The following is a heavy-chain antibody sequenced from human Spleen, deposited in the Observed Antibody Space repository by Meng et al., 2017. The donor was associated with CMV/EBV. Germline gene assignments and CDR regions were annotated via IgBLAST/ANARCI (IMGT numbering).Heavy chain of an antibody. CDR2: VYYSGST. J-gene: IGHJ5*02. CDR3: ASSLDKYSYGWGWFDP. CDR1: GSLSSGGYY. V-gene: IGHV4-31*02. D-gene: IGHD5-18*01. Sequence: GSLSSGGYYWSWIRQHPGKGLEWIGYVYYSGSTYYNPSLKSRVTISVDTSKNQFSLKLSSVTAADTAVYYCASSLDKYSYGWGWFDPWGQGTLVTVSS.